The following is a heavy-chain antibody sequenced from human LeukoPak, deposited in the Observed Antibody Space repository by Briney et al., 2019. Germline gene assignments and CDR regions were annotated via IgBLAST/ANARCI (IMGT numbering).Heavy chain of an antibody. V-gene: IGHV1-69*05. D-gene: IGHD6-13*01. J-gene: IGHJ4*02. Sequence: ASVKVSCKASGGTFSSYAISWVRQAPGQGLEWMGRIIPIFGTANYAQKFQGRVTITTDESTSTAYMELSSLRSEDTAVYYCAREYSSSPDGIYFDYWGQGTLVTVSS. CDR1: GGTFSSYA. CDR3: AREYSSSPDGIYFDY. CDR2: IIPIFGTA.